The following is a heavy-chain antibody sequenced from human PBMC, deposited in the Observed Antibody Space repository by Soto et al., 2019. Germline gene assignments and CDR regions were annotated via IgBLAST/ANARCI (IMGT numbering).Heavy chain of an antibody. CDR3: ARAAREVTAILNYYFGMDV. V-gene: IGHV1-2*04. J-gene: IGHJ6*02. Sequence: ASVKVSCKASGYTFTGDYMHWVRQAPGQGLEWMGWINPNSGGTNYAQKFQGWVTMTRDTSISTAYMELSRLRSDDTAVYYCARAAREVTAILNYYFGMDVWGQGTTVTDSS. CDR1: GYTFTGDY. D-gene: IGHD2-21*02. CDR2: INPNSGGT.